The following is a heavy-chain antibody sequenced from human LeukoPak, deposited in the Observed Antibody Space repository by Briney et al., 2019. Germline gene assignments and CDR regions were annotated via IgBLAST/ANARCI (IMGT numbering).Heavy chain of an antibody. D-gene: IGHD1-26*01. Sequence: PGGSLRLSCAASGFTFSSYAMSWVRQAPGKGLEWVSAISGSGGSTYYADSVKGRFTISRDNSKNTLYLQMNSLRAEDTAVYYCAKDQKWDEHGENWFDPWGQGTLVTVSS. CDR3: AKDQKWDEHGENWFDP. CDR2: ISGSGGST. CDR1: GFTFSSYA. V-gene: IGHV3-23*01. J-gene: IGHJ5*02.